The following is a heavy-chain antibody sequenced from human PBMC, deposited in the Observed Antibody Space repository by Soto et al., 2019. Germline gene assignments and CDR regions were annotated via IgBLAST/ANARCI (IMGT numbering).Heavy chain of an antibody. V-gene: IGHV4-30-2*01. CDR1: GGSISSGGYS. Sequence: AVSGGSISSGGYSWSWIRQPPGKGLEWIGYIYHSGSTYYNPSLKSRVTISVDRSKNQFSLKLSSVTAADTAVYYCARAGIAAAGLDYWGQGTLVTVSS. D-gene: IGHD6-13*01. CDR3: ARAGIAAAGLDY. J-gene: IGHJ4*02. CDR2: IYHSGST.